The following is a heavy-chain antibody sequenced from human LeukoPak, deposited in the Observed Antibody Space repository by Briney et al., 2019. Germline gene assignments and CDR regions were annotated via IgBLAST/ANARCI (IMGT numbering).Heavy chain of an antibody. V-gene: IGHV3-30-3*01. D-gene: IGHD6-19*01. CDR1: GFTFSSYA. Sequence: GGSLRLSCAASGFTFSSYAMHWVRQAPGKGLEWMAVISYDGSNKYYADSVKGRFTISRDNSKNTLYLQMNSLRAEDTAVYYCARVRKQWLVLYYFDYWGQGTLVTVSS. J-gene: IGHJ4*02. CDR2: ISYDGSNK. CDR3: ARVRKQWLVLYYFDY.